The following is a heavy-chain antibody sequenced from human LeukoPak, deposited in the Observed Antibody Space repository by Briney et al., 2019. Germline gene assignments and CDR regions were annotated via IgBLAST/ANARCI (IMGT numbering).Heavy chain of an antibody. CDR3: AKDGWYCGGGSCYPGYFDY. CDR1: GFTFDDYG. V-gene: IGHV3-23*01. J-gene: IGHJ4*02. Sequence: GGSLRLSCAVSGFTFDDYGMSWVRQAPGKGLEWVSGISNSGGRTYYADSVKGRFTISRDNSKNTLYLQLNSLRAEDTAVYFCAKDGWYCGGGSCYPGYFDYWGQGTLVTVSS. CDR2: ISNSGGRT. D-gene: IGHD2-15*01.